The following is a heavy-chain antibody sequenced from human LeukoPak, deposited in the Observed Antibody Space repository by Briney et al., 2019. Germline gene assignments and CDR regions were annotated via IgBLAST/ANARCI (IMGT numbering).Heavy chain of an antibody. J-gene: IGHJ4*02. CDR2: INQDGSQK. V-gene: IGHV3-7*03. Sequence: GGSLTLSCAVSGFTFSSYWMSWFRQAPGKGLEWVANINQDGSQKFSVDSVKGRFTISRDNAKNSLSLQMNSLRVEDTAVYYCARDWFDGDYDRFDYWGQGTLSPSPQ. D-gene: IGHD4-17*01. CDR1: GFTFSSYW. CDR3: ARDWFDGDYDRFDY.